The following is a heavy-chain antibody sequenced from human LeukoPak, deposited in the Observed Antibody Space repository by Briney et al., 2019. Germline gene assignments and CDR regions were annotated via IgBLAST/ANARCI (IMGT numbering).Heavy chain of an antibody. CDR3: ATQYYYDSSGYYTDY. J-gene: IGHJ4*02. Sequence: GASVKVSCKVSGYTLTELSMHWVRQAPGKGLEWMGGFDPEDGETIYAQKFQGRVTMTEDTSTDTAYMELSSMRSEDTAVYYCATQYYYDSSGYYTDYWGQGTLVTVSS. V-gene: IGHV1-24*01. CDR2: FDPEDGET. D-gene: IGHD3-22*01. CDR1: GYTLTELS.